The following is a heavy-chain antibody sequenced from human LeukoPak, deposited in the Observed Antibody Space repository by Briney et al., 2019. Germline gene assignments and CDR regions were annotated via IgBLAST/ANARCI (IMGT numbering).Heavy chain of an antibody. V-gene: IGHV3-23*01. CDR3: AKDNYSSSWVGAFDI. J-gene: IGHJ3*02. CDR1: GFTFSSYA. CDR2: TPGSGGST. D-gene: IGHD6-13*01. Sequence: GGSLRLSCAASGFTFSSYAMSWVRQAPGKGLEWVSATPGSGGSTYSADSVKGRFTISRDNAKNSLYLQMNSLRAEDMALYYCAKDNYSSSWVGAFDIWGQGTMVTVSS.